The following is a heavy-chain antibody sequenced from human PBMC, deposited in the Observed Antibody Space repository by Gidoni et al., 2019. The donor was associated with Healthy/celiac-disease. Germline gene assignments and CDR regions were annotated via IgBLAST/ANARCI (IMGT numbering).Heavy chain of an antibody. V-gene: IGHV1-46*03. CDR3: ARSGEYFDY. CDR1: GYTFTSYY. Sequence: QVQLVQSGAEVRKPGASVKVSCKASGYTFTSYYMHWVRQAPGQGLAWMGIINPSGGSTSDGQKFQGRVTMTRDTSTSTVYMELSSLGSEDTAVYYCARSGEYFDYWGQGTLVTVSS. J-gene: IGHJ4*02. CDR2: INPSGGST. D-gene: IGHD3-16*01.